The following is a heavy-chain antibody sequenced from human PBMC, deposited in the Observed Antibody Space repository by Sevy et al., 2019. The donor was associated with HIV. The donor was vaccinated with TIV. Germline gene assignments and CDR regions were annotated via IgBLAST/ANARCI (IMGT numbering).Heavy chain of an antibody. CDR3: ARDGGYSGYDPFDY. CDR1: GYTFTGYY. CDR2: INPNSGGT. V-gene: IGHV1-2*02. Sequence: ASVKDSCKASGYTFTGYYMHWVRQAPGQGLEWMGWINPNSGGTNYAQKFQGRVTMTRDTSISTAYMELSRLRSDDTAVYYCARDGGYSGYDPFDYWGQGTLVTVSS. J-gene: IGHJ4*02. D-gene: IGHD5-12*01.